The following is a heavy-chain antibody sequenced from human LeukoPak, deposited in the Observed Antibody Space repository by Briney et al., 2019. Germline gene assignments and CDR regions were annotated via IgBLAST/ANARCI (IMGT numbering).Heavy chain of an antibody. CDR2: IKQDGSEK. V-gene: IGHV3-7*01. D-gene: IGHD2-2*01. Sequence: GGSLRLSCAASGFTFSSYWMSWVRQAPGKGLEWVANIKQDGSEKYYADSVKGRFTISRDNAKNSLYLQMNSLRAEDTAVYYCARDDCSSISCYHNWFDPWGQGTLVTVSS. CDR3: ARDDCSSISCYHNWFDP. CDR1: GFTFSSYW. J-gene: IGHJ5*02.